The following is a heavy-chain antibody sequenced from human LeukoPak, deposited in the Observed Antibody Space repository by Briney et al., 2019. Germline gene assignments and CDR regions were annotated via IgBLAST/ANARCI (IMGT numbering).Heavy chain of an antibody. CDR2: ISGSGGST. Sequence: GGSLRLSCAASGFTFSSYAMSWVRQAPGKGLEWVSAISGSGGSTYYADSVKGRFTISRDNSKNTLYLQMNSLRAEDTAVYYCAKVGDGYNYSGMDVWGQGTTVTVSS. D-gene: IGHD5-12*01. CDR3: AKVGDGYNYSGMDV. CDR1: GFTFSSYA. J-gene: IGHJ6*02. V-gene: IGHV3-23*01.